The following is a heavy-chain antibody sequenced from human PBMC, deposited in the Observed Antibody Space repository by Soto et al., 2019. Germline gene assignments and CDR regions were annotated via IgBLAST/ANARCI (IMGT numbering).Heavy chain of an antibody. CDR2: ISVYNDNT. D-gene: IGHD3-3*01. J-gene: IGHJ4*02. CDR1: GYTFTTYG. Sequence: QVQLVQSGAEVKKPGASVKVSCKVSGYTFTTYGITWVRQAPGQGLEWVGWISVYNDNTKYGKKVQDRVTMTTDTSTSTDYMELRSLRSDDTAVYYCARGSQNYDFWGQGTLVTVSS. V-gene: IGHV1-18*04. CDR3: ARGSQNYDF.